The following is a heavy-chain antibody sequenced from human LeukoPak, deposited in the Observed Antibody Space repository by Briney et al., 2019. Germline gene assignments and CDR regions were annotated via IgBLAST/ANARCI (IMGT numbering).Heavy chain of an antibody. D-gene: IGHD3-3*01. J-gene: IGHJ4*02. Sequence: PSETLSLTCTVSGGSISSYYWSWIRQPPGKGLEWIGEIYHSGSTNYNPSLKSRVTISVDKSKNQFSLKLSSVTAADTAVYYCARVRAITENGYFDYWGQGTLVTVSS. CDR2: IYHSGST. V-gene: IGHV4-59*12. CDR1: GGSISSYY. CDR3: ARVRAITENGYFDY.